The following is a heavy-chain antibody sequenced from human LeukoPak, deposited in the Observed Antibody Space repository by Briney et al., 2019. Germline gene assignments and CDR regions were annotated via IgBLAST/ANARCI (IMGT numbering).Heavy chain of an antibody. CDR3: ARGSGSYYQADNWFDP. V-gene: IGHV3-74*01. Sequence: GGSLRLSCAASGFTFSSYWMHWVCQAPGKGLVWVSRINSDGSSTSYADSVKGRFTIPRNNAKNTLYLQMNSLRAEDTAVYYCARGSGSYYQADNWFDPWGQGTLVTVSS. D-gene: IGHD1-26*01. CDR1: GFTFSSYW. J-gene: IGHJ5*02. CDR2: INSDGSST.